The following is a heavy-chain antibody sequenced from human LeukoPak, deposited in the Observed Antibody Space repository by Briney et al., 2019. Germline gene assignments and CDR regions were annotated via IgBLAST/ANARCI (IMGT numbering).Heavy chain of an antibody. Sequence: SETLSLTSAVYGGSFSGYYWGWIRQPPGKGLEWIGEINHSGSTNYNPSLKSRVTISVDTSKNQFSLKLSSVTAADTAVYYCARGRAPADVDTAMVTGKSFDYWGQGTLVTVSS. CDR3: ARGRAPADVDTAMVTGKSFDY. CDR2: INHSGST. J-gene: IGHJ4*02. CDR1: GGSFSGYY. V-gene: IGHV4-34*01. D-gene: IGHD5-18*01.